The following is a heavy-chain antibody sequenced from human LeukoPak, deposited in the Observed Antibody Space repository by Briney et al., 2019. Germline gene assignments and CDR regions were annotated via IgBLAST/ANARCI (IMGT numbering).Heavy chain of an antibody. V-gene: IGHV3-33*06. J-gene: IGHJ4*02. CDR1: GFTFSTYG. CDR3: AKASGSTGYYYFDS. CDR2: IWFDGSNK. Sequence: GGSLRLSCAASGFTFSTYGMHWVRQAPGKGLEWVAVIWFDGSNKYYADSVKGRFTISRDTSKNTLFLQIDGLRAEDTAVYYCAKASGSTGYYYFDSWGQGTLVTVSS. D-gene: IGHD3-22*01.